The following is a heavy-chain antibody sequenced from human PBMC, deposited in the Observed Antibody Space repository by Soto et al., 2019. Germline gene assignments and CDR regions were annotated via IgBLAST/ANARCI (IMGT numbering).Heavy chain of an antibody. CDR3: ARQPAGSSGHGGMDV. D-gene: IGHD6-19*01. J-gene: IGHJ6*02. Sequence: SVKVSCEASGGTFSSYAISWVRQAPGQGLEWMGGIIPIFGTANYAQKFQGRVTITADESTSTAYMELSSLRSEDTAVYYCARQPAGSSGHGGMDVWGQGTTVTVSS. CDR2: IIPIFGTA. CDR1: GGTFSSYA. V-gene: IGHV1-69*13.